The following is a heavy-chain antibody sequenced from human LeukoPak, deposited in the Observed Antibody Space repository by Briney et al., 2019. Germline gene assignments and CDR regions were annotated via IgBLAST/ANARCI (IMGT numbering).Heavy chain of an antibody. CDR2: IYYSGST. CDR1: GGSISSYY. D-gene: IGHD6-19*01. V-gene: IGHV4-59*08. CDR3: ARLSSSGWYYFDY. Sequence: KPSETLSLTCTVSGGSISSYYWSWIRQPPGKGLEWIGYIYYSGSTNYNPSLKSRVTISVDTSKNQFSLKLSSVTAADTAVYYCARLSSSGWYYFDYWGQGTLVTVSS. J-gene: IGHJ4*02.